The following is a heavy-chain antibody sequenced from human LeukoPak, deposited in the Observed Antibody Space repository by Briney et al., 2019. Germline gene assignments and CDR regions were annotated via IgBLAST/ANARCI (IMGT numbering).Heavy chain of an antibody. D-gene: IGHD3-3*01. CDR2: INHSGSI. CDR3: ARGLNDSWTGENY. J-gene: IGHJ4*02. V-gene: IGHV4-34*01. Sequence: SETLSLTCAVFGGSFSGYYWSWIRQPPGKGLEWIGEINHSGSINYNSSLKSRVTISLDTSKSQFSLKVRYVTAADTAVYYCARGLNDSWTGENYWGQGTLVTVSS. CDR1: GGSFSGYY.